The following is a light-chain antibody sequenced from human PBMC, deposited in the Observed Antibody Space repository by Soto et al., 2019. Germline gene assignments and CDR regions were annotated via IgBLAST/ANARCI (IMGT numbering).Light chain of an antibody. Sequence: QSVLTQPASVSGSPGQSITISYTGTSSDVGGYNYVSWYQQHPGKAPKLMIYDVSNRPSGVSNRFSGSKSGNTASLTISGLQADDEADYSCSSYTSSSTHVFGTVTKVTVL. J-gene: IGLJ1*01. V-gene: IGLV2-14*01. CDR3: SSYTSSSTHV. CDR2: DVS. CDR1: SSDVGGYNY.